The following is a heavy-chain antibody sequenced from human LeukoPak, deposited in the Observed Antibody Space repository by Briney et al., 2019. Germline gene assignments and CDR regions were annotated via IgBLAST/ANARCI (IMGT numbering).Heavy chain of an antibody. CDR3: ARAELLGGDAFDI. D-gene: IGHD1-26*01. V-gene: IGHV4-59*01. CDR2: IYYSGST. CDR1: GGSISSYY. J-gene: IGHJ3*02. Sequence: SETLSLTCTVSGGSISSYYWSWIRQPPGKGLEWIGYIYYSGSTNYNPSLKSRVTISVDTSKNQFSLKLSSVTAADTAVYYCARAELLGGDAFDIWGQGTMVTVSS.